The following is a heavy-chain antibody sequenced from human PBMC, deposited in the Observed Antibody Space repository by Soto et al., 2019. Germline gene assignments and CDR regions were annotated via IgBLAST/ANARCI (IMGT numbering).Heavy chain of an antibody. CDR2: INPNSGGT. Sequence: ASVKVSCKASGYTFTGYYMHWVRQAPGQGLEWMGWINPNSGGTNYAQKFQGWVTMTRDTSISTAYMELSRLRSDDTAVYYCARPTKYCGGDCYSLSNYYYYGMDVWGQGTTVTVSS. CDR1: GYTFTGYY. J-gene: IGHJ6*02. V-gene: IGHV1-2*04. D-gene: IGHD2-21*02. CDR3: ARPTKYCGGDCYSLSNYYYYGMDV.